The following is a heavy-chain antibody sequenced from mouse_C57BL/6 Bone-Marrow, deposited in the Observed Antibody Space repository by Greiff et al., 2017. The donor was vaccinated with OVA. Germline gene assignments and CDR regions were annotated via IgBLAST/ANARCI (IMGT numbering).Heavy chain of an antibody. V-gene: IGHV1-26*01. J-gene: IGHJ2*01. Sequence: EVKLQQSGPELVKPGASVKISCKASGYTFTDYYMNWVKQSHGKSLEWIGDINPNNGGTSYNQKFKGKATLTVDKSSSTAYMELRSLTSEDSAVYYCARSTVVDWGQGTTLTVSS. D-gene: IGHD1-1*01. CDR1: GYTFTDYY. CDR3: ARSTVVD. CDR2: INPNNGGT.